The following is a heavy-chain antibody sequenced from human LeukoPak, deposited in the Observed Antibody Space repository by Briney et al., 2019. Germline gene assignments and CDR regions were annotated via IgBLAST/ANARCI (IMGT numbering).Heavy chain of an antibody. Sequence: SETLSLTCTVSGASVTEYYWSWNRQSPGKGLEWISYIHHSGNSDYNSSLRSRVTTSLDTSKNQFSLNLSSVTAADTAVYYCTRGHWGLQSWSQGTLVTVSS. D-gene: IGHD7-27*01. CDR1: GASVTEYY. CDR3: TRGHWGLQS. V-gene: IGHV4-59*02. J-gene: IGHJ5*02. CDR2: IHHSGNS.